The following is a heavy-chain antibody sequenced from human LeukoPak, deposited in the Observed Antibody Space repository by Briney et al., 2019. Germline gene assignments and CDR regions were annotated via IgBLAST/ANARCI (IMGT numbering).Heavy chain of an antibody. CDR1: GFTFSTYT. J-gene: IGHJ4*02. CDR3: AKEGDY. Sequence: GGSLRLSCAASGFTFSTYTMNWVRQAPGKGLEWVAFIRYDGSNKYYADSVKGRFTISRDNSKNTLYLQMNSLRGEDTAVYYCAKEGDYWGQGTLVTVSS. CDR2: IRYDGSNK. V-gene: IGHV3-30*02.